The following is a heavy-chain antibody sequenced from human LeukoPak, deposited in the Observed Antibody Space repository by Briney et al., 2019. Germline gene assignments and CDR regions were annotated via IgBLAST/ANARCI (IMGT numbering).Heavy chain of an antibody. CDR3: AKKGQADDYGKPD. D-gene: IGHD4-17*01. CDR1: GFTFSSYW. V-gene: IGHV3-23*01. J-gene: IGHJ4*02. CDR2: ISRGVGST. Sequence: GGSLRLSCAASGFTFSSYWMSWVRQAPGKGLECVAAISRGVGSTYYADSVKGRFTISRDNSKNTLYLQMNNLRADDTAVYYCAKKGQADDYGKPDWGQGTLVTVSS.